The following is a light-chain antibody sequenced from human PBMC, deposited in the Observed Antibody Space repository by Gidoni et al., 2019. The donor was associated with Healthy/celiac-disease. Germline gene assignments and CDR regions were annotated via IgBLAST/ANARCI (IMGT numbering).Light chain of an antibody. CDR1: NIGSKS. Sequence: SSVLTQPPSVSVPPGQTATITCEGNNIGSKSVHWSHQKPGQAPVLVIYYDSTRPSGIPERFSGSNSGNTATLTISRVEAGDEAAYYCQVWDSSSDHVVFGGGTKLTVL. CDR3: QVWDSSSDHVV. J-gene: IGLJ2*01. CDR2: YDS. V-gene: IGLV3-21*04.